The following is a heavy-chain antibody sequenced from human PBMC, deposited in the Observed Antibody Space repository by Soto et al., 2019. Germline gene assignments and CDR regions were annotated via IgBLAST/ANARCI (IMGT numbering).Heavy chain of an antibody. V-gene: IGHV3-15*01. CDR1: GFTFSNAW. CDR2: IKSKTDGGTT. CDR3: TSQYYDFWSGDYYYYYGMDI. Sequence: GGSLRLSCAASGFTFSNAWMSWVRQAPGKGLEWVGRIKSKTDGGTTDYAAPVKGRFTISRDDSKNTLYLQMNSLKTEDTAVYYCTSQYYDFWSGDYYYYYGMDIWGQGTTVTVSS. D-gene: IGHD3-3*01. J-gene: IGHJ6*02.